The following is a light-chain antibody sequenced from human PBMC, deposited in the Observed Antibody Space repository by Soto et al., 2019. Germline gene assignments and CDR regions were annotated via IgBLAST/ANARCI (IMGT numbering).Light chain of an antibody. CDR1: QSISRY. J-gene: IGKJ2*01. V-gene: IGKV1-39*01. Sequence: DIQMTQSPSSLSASVGDRVTITCRASQSISRYLNWYQQKPGKAPNLLIYVASSLQSEVPSRFSGSGSGTDFTLTISSLQPDDFATYYCQQYNSFFPTCGQGTKLEIK. CDR3: QQYNSFFPT. CDR2: VAS.